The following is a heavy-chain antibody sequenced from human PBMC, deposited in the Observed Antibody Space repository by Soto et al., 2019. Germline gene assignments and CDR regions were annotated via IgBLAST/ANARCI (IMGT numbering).Heavy chain of an antibody. J-gene: IGHJ6*03. D-gene: IGHD4-17*01. CDR3: ARGGNYGDFFYYYYMDV. V-gene: IGHV3-33*01. Sequence: GGSLRLSCAASGFTFSSYGMHWVRQAPGKGLEWVAVIWYDGSNKYYADSVKGRFTISRDNSKNTLYLQMNSLRAEDTAVYYCARGGNYGDFFYYYYMDVWGKGTTVTVSS. CDR1: GFTFSSYG. CDR2: IWYDGSNK.